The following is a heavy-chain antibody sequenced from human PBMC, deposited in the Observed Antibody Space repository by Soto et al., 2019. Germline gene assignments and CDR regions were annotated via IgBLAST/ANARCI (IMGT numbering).Heavy chain of an antibody. Sequence: GGSLRLSCAASGFTFSSYAMHWVRQAPGKGLEWVAVISYDGSNKYYADSVKGRFTISRDNSKNTLYLQMNSLRAEDTAVYYCARVSYYYDSSGSGEWGQGTLVTVSS. CDR2: ISYDGSNK. CDR3: ARVSYYYDSSGSGE. J-gene: IGHJ4*02. CDR1: GFTFSSYA. D-gene: IGHD3-22*01. V-gene: IGHV3-30-3*01.